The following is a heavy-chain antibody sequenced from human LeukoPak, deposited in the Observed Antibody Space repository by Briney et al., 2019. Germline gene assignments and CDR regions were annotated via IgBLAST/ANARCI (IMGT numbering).Heavy chain of an antibody. J-gene: IGHJ5*02. CDR1: GGSISSGGYY. V-gene: IGHV4-31*03. Sequence: PSETLSLTCTVSGGSISSGGYYWSWIRQHPGKGLEWIGYIYYSGSTYYNPSLKSRVTISVDTSKNQFSLKLSSVTAADTAVYYRASTRRGYYYDSSAWGQGTLVTVSS. CDR3: ASTRRGYYYDSSA. CDR2: IYYSGST. D-gene: IGHD3-22*01.